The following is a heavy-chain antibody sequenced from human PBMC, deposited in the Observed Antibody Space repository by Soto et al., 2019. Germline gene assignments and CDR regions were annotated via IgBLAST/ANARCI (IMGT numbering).Heavy chain of an antibody. V-gene: IGHV4-31*03. D-gene: IGHD1-26*01. J-gene: IGHJ6*02. CDR1: GGSISSGGYY. Sequence: HVQLQESGPGLVKPSQTLSLTCTVSGGSISSGGYYWSWIRQHPGKGLEWIGYLYYSGSSYYNPSLTSRVTISVDTSKNQFSLKRSSVTAADTAVYYCARALARIVGATTQGNYYYYGIDVWGRGTTVTVSS. CDR3: ARALARIVGATTQGNYYYYGIDV. CDR2: LYYSGSS.